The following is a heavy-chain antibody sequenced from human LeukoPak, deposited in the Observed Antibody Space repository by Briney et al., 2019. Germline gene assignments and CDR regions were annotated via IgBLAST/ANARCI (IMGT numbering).Heavy chain of an antibody. CDR2: ISWNSGSI. V-gene: IGHV3-9*01. J-gene: IGHJ4*02. Sequence: PGRSLRLSCAASGFTFDDYARHWVRQAPGKGLEWVSGISWNSGSIGDADSVKGRFTISRDNAKNSLYLQMNSLRAEDTALYYCAKEKGYYDILTGYSPFDYWGQGTLVTVSS. CDR1: GFTFDDYA. D-gene: IGHD3-9*01. CDR3: AKEKGYYDILTGYSPFDY.